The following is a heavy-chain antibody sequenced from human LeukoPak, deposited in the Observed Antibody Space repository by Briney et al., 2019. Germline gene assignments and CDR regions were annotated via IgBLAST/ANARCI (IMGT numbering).Heavy chain of an antibody. CDR1: GYTLTSYG. J-gene: IGHJ4*02. CDR2: ISAYNGNT. CDR3: ARESAGTADY. V-gene: IGHV1-18*01. D-gene: IGHD6-13*01. Sequence: ASVKVSCKASGYTLTSYGISWVRQAPGQGLEWMGWISAYNGNTNYAQKLQGRVTITADKSTSTAYMELSSLRSEDTAVYYCARESAGTADYWGQGTLVTVSS.